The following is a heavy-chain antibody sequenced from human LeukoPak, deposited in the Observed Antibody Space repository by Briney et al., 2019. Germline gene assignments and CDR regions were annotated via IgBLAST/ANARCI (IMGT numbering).Heavy chain of an antibody. Sequence: GGSLRLSCTASGFTFGDYAMSWVRQAPGKGLEWVGFIRSKAYGWTTEYAASVKGRFTISRDDSKSIAYLQMNSLKTEDTAVYYCTREAGPPYYYGMDVWGRGTTVTVSS. V-gene: IGHV3-49*04. CDR1: GFTFGDYA. CDR3: TREAGPPYYYGMDV. CDR2: IRSKAYGWTT. J-gene: IGHJ6*02.